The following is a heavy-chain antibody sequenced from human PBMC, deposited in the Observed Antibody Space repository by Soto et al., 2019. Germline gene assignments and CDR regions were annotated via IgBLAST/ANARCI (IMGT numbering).Heavy chain of an antibody. CDR2: ISYDGSNK. Sequence: GGSLRLSCAASGFTFSSYAMHWVRQAPGKGLEWVAVISYDGSNKYYADSVKGRFTISRDNSKNTLYLQMNSLRAEDTAVYYCARDHRAPEWELHRLRYYYGMDVWGQGTTVTVSS. V-gene: IGHV3-30-3*01. D-gene: IGHD1-26*01. J-gene: IGHJ6*02. CDR1: GFTFSSYA. CDR3: ARDHRAPEWELHRLRYYYGMDV.